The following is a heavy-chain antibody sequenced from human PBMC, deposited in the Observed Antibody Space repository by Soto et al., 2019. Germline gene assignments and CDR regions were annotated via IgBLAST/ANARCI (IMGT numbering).Heavy chain of an antibody. CDR3: AKPDFYCSSTSCYDY. CDR1: GFTFSSYA. CDR2: ISDSGGRT. Sequence: GGSLRLSCAASGFTFSSYAMSWVRQAPGKGLEWVSGISDSGGRTYYADSVKGRFTISRDNSKNRLYLQMNSLRAEDTAVYYCAKPDFYCSSTSCYDYWGQGTLVTVSS. D-gene: IGHD2-2*01. V-gene: IGHV3-23*01. J-gene: IGHJ4*02.